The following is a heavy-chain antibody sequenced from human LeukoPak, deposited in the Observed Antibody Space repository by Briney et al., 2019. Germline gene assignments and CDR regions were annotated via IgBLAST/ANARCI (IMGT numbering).Heavy chain of an antibody. Sequence: PGGSLRLSCAAYGFSFSNSEMHWVRQGPGKGLEWVASIRYDGGYKYYADSVKGRFTISRDNSKHTMSLQMDSLRAEDTAIYYCAKEDSAVAGAGDAFDIWGQGTMVTVSS. D-gene: IGHD6-19*01. CDR1: GFSFSNSE. V-gene: IGHV3-30*02. CDR3: AKEDSAVAGAGDAFDI. CDR2: IRYDGGYK. J-gene: IGHJ3*02.